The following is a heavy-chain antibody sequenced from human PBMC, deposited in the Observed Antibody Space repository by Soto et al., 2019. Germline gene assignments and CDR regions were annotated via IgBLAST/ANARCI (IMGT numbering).Heavy chain of an antibody. CDR3: ARDLSPYGDNGLDV. CDR2: ISSSGSPM. CDR1: GFIFRSFE. J-gene: IGHJ6*02. Sequence: GSLRLSCAASGFIFRSFEMNWVRQAPGKGLEWVSFISSSGSPMYYADSVRGRFTISRDNDNNSLYLQMNSLRAEDTAIYYCARDLSPYGDNGLDVWGQGTTVTVSS. D-gene: IGHD4-17*01. V-gene: IGHV3-48*03.